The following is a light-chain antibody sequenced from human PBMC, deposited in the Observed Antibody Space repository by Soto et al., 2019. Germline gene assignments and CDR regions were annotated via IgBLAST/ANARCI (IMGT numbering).Light chain of an antibody. CDR3: QQYTASSGIFT. CDR1: QSISSSS. Sequence: EIALTQSPGTLSLSPGERATLSCRASQSISSSSLAWYQQKPGQAPRLLISGASSRATGIPDRFGGSGSGTDFILTISRVEPEDFAVYYCQQYTASSGIFTFGPGTRVDIK. CDR2: GAS. J-gene: IGKJ3*01. V-gene: IGKV3-20*01.